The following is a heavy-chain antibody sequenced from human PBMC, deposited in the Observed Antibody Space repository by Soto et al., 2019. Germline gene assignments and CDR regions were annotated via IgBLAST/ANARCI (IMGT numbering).Heavy chain of an antibody. CDR2: IIPIFGTA. CDR1: GGTFSSYA. D-gene: IGHD3-16*01. Sequence: QVQLVQSGAEVKKPGSSVKVSCKASGGTFSSYAISWVRQAPGHGLEWMGGIIPIFGTANYAQKFQGRVTITADESTSTAYMELSSLRSEDTAVYYCARPRGDALRGWYGMDVWGQGTTVTVSS. V-gene: IGHV1-69*01. J-gene: IGHJ6*02. CDR3: ARPRGDALRGWYGMDV.